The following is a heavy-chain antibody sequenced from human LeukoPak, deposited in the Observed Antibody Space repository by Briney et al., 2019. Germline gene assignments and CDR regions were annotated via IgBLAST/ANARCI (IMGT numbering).Heavy chain of an antibody. CDR2: IYYSGST. CDR3: ARVCSGGSCYSVVDY. D-gene: IGHD2-15*01. V-gene: IGHV4-31*03. J-gene: IGHJ4*02. Sequence: PSETLSLTCTVSGGSIASGDYYWNWIRQQPGKGLEWIGYIYYSGSTYYNPSFKSRVTISVDTSKNQFSLKLSSVTAADTAVYYCARVCSGGSCYSVVDYWGQGTLVTVSS. CDR1: GGSIASGDYY.